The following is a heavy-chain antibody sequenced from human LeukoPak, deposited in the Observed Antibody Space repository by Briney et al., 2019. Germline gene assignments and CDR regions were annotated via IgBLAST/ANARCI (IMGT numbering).Heavy chain of an antibody. V-gene: IGHV5-51*01. CDR2: IYPGDSDT. CDR3: ARQAFYYGSGSYAADY. Sequence: GESLQISCKGSGSSFTSYWIGWVRQMPGKGLEWMGIIYPGDSDTRYSPSFQGQVTISADKSISTAYLQWSSLKASDTAMYYCARQAFYYGSGSYAADYWGQGTLVTVSS. J-gene: IGHJ4*02. CDR1: GSSFTSYW. D-gene: IGHD3-10*01.